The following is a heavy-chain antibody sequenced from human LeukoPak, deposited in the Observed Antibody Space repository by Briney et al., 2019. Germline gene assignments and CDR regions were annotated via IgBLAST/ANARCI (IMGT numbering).Heavy chain of an antibody. V-gene: IGHV1-46*01. Sequence: ASVKVSCKASGYTFTSYYMHWVRQAPGQGLEWMGIINPSGGSTSYAQKFQGRVTMTTDTPTSTAYMELRSLRSDDTAVYYCARAVAGLVSRWFDPWGQGTLVTVSS. CDR1: GYTFTSYY. D-gene: IGHD6-19*01. CDR2: INPSGGST. CDR3: ARAVAGLVSRWFDP. J-gene: IGHJ5*02.